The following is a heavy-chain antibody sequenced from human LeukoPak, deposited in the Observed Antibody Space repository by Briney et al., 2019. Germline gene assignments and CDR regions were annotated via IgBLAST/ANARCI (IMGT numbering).Heavy chain of an antibody. CDR1: GFTFSSYW. Sequence: GGSLRLSCAASGFTFSSYWMSWVRQAPGKGLEWVANIKQDGSEKYYVDSVKGRFTISRDNAKNPLYLQMNSLRAEDTAVYYCARDEYAYGDYGDDAFDIWGQGTMVTVSS. V-gene: IGHV3-7*01. CDR2: IKQDGSEK. D-gene: IGHD4-17*01. J-gene: IGHJ3*02. CDR3: ARDEYAYGDYGDDAFDI.